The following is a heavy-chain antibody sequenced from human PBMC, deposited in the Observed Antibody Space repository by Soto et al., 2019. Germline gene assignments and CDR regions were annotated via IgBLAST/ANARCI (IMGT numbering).Heavy chain of an antibody. J-gene: IGHJ4*02. CDR1: GYRFTSYW. Sequence: GEFLKISCKASGYRFTSYWIGWVRQMPGKGLEWMGIIYPYDSETKYSPSFQGQVTLSADKSITTAYMEWSSLKASDTAMYYCARRRYCATGVCGNFDYWGQGTLVTVSS. D-gene: IGHD2-8*01. V-gene: IGHV5-51*01. CDR2: IYPYDSET. CDR3: ARRRYCATGVCGNFDY.